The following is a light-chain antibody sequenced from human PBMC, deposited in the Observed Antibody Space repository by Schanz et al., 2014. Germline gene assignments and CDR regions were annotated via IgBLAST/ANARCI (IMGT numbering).Light chain of an antibody. V-gene: IGLV2-23*01. CDR3: CSYAGFNTVI. CDR1: SSDVGGYNY. J-gene: IGLJ2*01. Sequence: QSALTQPASVSGSPGQSITISCTGTSSDVGGYNYVSWYQQHPGKAPKLMIYEGSKRPSGVSNRFSGSKSDNTASLTISGLQPEGEADYYCCSYAGFNTVIFGGGTKLTVL. CDR2: EGS.